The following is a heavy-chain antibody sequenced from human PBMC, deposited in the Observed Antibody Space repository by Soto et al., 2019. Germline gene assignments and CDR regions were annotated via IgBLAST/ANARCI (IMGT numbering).Heavy chain of an antibody. CDR1: GFTFSSYA. CDR3: AKRIGVRRARGVDFDY. V-gene: IGHV3-23*01. D-gene: IGHD3-10*01. J-gene: IGHJ4*02. Sequence: EVQLLESGGGLVQPGGSLRLSCAASGFTFSSYAMSWVRQATGKGLEWVSGISGSGESTYYADSVKGRVTISRDNSKNTLYLQMNRLRAEDTAVYYCAKRIGVRRARGVDFDYWGQGTLVTVSS. CDR2: ISGSGEST.